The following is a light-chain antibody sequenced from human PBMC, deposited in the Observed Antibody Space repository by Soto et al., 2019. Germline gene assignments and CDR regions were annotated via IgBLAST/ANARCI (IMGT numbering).Light chain of an antibody. Sequence: EVVMTQSPATLSVSPGERATLSCRASETVATNLAWYQQKPGQAPRLLISGASTRAAGISDRFRGSGSGTEFTLTISSLRSEDSAIYYCQQYFEWPPMTFGQGTKLEI. V-gene: IGKV3-15*01. CDR2: GAS. CDR1: ETVATN. J-gene: IGKJ1*01. CDR3: QQYFEWPPMT.